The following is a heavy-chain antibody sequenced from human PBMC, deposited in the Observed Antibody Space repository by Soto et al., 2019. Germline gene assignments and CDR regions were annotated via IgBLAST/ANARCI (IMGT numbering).Heavy chain of an antibody. CDR2: INAGNGNT. J-gene: IGHJ4*02. Sequence: ASVKVSCKASGYTFTSYAMHWVRQAPGQRLEWMGWINAGNGNTKYSQKFQGRVTITRDTSANTAYMELSSLRSEDTAVYYCARDLSGCSGGSCYSARFDYWGQGTLVTVS. CDR1: GYTFTSYA. V-gene: IGHV1-3*01. D-gene: IGHD2-15*01. CDR3: ARDLSGCSGGSCYSARFDY.